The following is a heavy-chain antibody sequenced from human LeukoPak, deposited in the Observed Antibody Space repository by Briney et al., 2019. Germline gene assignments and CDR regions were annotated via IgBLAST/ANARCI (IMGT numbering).Heavy chain of an antibody. CDR2: ISSSSRSI. J-gene: IGHJ3*01. D-gene: IGHD3-3*01. Sequence: GGSLRLSCAASGFTLSDYYMRWVRQAPGQGREWLSYISSSSRSIYYADSVKGRFTSSRDNAKNSLYLEMNSLRVDDSAVYYCARWEWKQPLGDVWGQGTMVTVSS. CDR3: ARWEWKQPLGDV. V-gene: IGHV3-11*01. CDR1: GFTLSDYY.